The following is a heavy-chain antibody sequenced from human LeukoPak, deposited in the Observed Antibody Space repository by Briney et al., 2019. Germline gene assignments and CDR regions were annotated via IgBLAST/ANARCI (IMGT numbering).Heavy chain of an antibody. CDR3: ARTPTVRGVIHHYYFDY. J-gene: IGHJ4*02. CDR1: GVSISGYY. CDR2: IYYSGST. V-gene: IGHV4-59*01. D-gene: IGHD3-10*01. Sequence: KSSETLSLTCTVSGVSISGYYWSWIRQPPGKGLEWIGYIYYSGSTNYNPSLKSRVTISVDTSKNQFSLKLSSVTAADTAVYYCARTPTVRGVIHHYYFDYWGQGTLVTVSS.